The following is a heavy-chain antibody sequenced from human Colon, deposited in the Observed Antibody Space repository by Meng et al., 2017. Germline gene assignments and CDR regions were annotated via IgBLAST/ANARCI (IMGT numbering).Heavy chain of an antibody. Sequence: QVQLVQSGAEVRKPGASVKDTCKASGYTFTSSDINWVRQATGRGLEWLGWMNPNNGNTGSAQKFQGRVSMTRDTSIGTAYMELSDLTSEDTAVYYCARTAMLDSWGQGTLVTVSS. CDR2: MNPNNGNT. D-gene: IGHD2-2*01. V-gene: IGHV1-8*01. CDR3: ARTAMLDS. CDR1: GYTFTSSD. J-gene: IGHJ5*01.